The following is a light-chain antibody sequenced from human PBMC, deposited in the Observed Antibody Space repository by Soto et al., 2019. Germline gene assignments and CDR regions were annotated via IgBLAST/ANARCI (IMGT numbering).Light chain of an antibody. CDR2: DAS. CDR3: QQRSNWLT. Sequence: EIVLPQSPATLSLSPGERATLSCKASQSVSSYLAWYQQKPGQAPRLLIYDASNRATGIPARFSGSGSGTVFTLTISSLAPEDFAVYYCQQRSNWLTFGGGTKVEIK. V-gene: IGKV3-11*01. CDR1: QSVSSY. J-gene: IGKJ4*01.